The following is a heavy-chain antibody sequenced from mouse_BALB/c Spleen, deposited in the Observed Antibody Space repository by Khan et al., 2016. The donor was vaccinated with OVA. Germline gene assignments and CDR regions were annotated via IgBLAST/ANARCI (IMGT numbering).Heavy chain of an antibody. CDR2: ISSGGNYT. D-gene: IGHD1-1*01. J-gene: IGHJ1*01. V-gene: IGHV5-9-3*01. CDR1: GFTFSRYA. CDR3: ARPPITTVVATSYWFFDV. Sequence: EVELVESGGGLVKPGGSLKLSCAASGFTFSRYAMSWVRQTPEKRLEWVATISSGGNYTYYPDSVKGRFTISRDNAKNTLYLQLSSLRSEDTAMYYCARPPITTVVATSYWFFDVWGAGTTVTVSS.